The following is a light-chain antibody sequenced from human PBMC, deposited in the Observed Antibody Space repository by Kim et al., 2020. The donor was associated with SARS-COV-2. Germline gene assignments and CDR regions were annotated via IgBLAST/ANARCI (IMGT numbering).Light chain of an antibody. J-gene: IGLJ2*01. Sequence: SSELTQDPDVSVALGQTVRITCQGDSLRSYYATWYQQKPGQAPIHVIYGKNNRPSGIPDRFSGSSSGNTASLTITGAQAEDEADYYCNSRDSGDKVIFGGGTQLTVL. V-gene: IGLV3-19*01. CDR3: NSRDSGDKVI. CDR1: SLRSYY. CDR2: GKN.